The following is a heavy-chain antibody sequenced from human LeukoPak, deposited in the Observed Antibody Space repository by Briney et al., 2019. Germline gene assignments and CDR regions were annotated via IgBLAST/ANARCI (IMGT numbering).Heavy chain of an antibody. CDR1: GYRFTSYW. CDR2: IYPGDSDT. CDR3: ARSQGGSYFDN. Sequence: KGGESLKISCKGSGYRFTSYWIGWARQMPGKGLEWMGIIYPGDSDTRYSPSFQGQVTISADKSITTAHLQWSSLKASDTAMYYCARSQGGSYFDNWGQGTLVTVSS. D-gene: IGHD3-10*01. J-gene: IGHJ4*02. V-gene: IGHV5-51*01.